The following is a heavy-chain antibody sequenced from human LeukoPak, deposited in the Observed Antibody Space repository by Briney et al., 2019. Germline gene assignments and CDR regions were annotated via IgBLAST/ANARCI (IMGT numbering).Heavy chain of an antibody. CDR1: GYSFSSYG. Sequence: ASVKVSCKAPGYSFSSYGISWVRQAPGQGLEWMTWISGNNGNTDFAKNFQGRVTMTTDTSTTTVHMELRSLKSDDTAVYFCARGGRDSSSWFFDYWGQGTLVTVSS. J-gene: IGHJ4*02. CDR3: ARGGRDSSSWFFDY. CDR2: ISGNNGNT. V-gene: IGHV1-18*01. D-gene: IGHD6-13*01.